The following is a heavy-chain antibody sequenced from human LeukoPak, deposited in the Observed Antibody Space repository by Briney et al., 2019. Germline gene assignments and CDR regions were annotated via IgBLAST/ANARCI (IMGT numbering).Heavy chain of an antibody. J-gene: IGHJ3*02. CDR2: IFYSGST. CDR1: GGSISTSNYY. V-gene: IGHV4-39*07. Sequence: SETLSLTCTVSGGSISTSNYYWGWIRQPPGKGLEWIGNIFYSGSTYYSPSLKSRVTMSLDTSKNQVSLNLRSVTAADTAVYYCARGRKAITYYDYVWGSYRPDDAFDIWGQGTMVTVSS. CDR3: ARGRKAITYYDYVWGSYRPDDAFDI. D-gene: IGHD3-16*02.